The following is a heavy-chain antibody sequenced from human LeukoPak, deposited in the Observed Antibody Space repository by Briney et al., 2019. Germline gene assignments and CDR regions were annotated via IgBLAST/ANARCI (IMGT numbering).Heavy chain of an antibody. CDR2: INHSGST. CDR3: AIQGDCSSTSCHTWWFDP. D-gene: IGHD2-2*01. CDR1: GGSFSGYY. Sequence: SSETLSLTCAVYGGSFSGYYWSWIRQPPGKGLEWIGEINHSGSTNYNPSLKSRVTISVDTSKNQFSLKLSSVTAADTAVYYCAIQGDCSSTSCHTWWFDPWGQGTLVTVSS. V-gene: IGHV4-34*01. J-gene: IGHJ5*02.